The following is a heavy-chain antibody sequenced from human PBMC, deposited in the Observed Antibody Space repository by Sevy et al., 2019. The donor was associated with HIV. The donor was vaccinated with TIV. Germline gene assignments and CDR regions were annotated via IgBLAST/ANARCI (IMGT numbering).Heavy chain of an antibody. D-gene: IGHD1-20*01. CDR1: GGSMNIYY. Sequence: SETLSLTCTVSGGSMNIYYWSWIRQPPGKGLEWIGYIYYSGSTNYNPSLKSRVTISVETSKNQFSLKLRSVTAADTALYYCARVGFNWNDVDYWGQGTLVTVSS. CDR3: ARVGFNWNDVDY. CDR2: IYYSGST. V-gene: IGHV4-59*01. J-gene: IGHJ4*02.